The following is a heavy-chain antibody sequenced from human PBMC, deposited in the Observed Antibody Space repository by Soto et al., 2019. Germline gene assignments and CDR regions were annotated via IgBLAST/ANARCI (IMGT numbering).Heavy chain of an antibody. J-gene: IGHJ6*02. Sequence: GGSLRLSCAASGFTFSSYAMSWVRQAPGKGLEWVSAISGSGGSTYYADSVKGRFTISRDNTKNTLYLQMNSLRAEDTAVYYCAKRGPGGYYYGMDVWGQGTTVTVSS. V-gene: IGHV3-23*01. CDR1: GFTFSSYA. CDR3: AKRGPGGYYYGMDV. CDR2: ISGSGGST. D-gene: IGHD3-16*01.